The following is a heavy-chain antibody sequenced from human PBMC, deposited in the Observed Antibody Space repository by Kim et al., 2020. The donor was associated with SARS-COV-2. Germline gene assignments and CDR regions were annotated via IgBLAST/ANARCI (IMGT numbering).Heavy chain of an antibody. Sequence: ASVKVSCKVSGYTLTELSMHWVRQAPGKGLEWMGGFDPEDGETIYAQKFQGRVTMTEDTSTDTAYMELSSLRSEDTAVYYCATASPYCSSTSCRGYWFDPWGQGTLVTVSS. D-gene: IGHD2-2*01. CDR3: ATASPYCSSTSCRGYWFDP. V-gene: IGHV1-24*01. CDR2: FDPEDGET. CDR1: GYTLTELS. J-gene: IGHJ5*02.